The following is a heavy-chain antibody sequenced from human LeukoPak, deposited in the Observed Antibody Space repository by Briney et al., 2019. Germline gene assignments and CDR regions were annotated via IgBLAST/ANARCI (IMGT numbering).Heavy chain of an antibody. Sequence: GGSLRLSCAASGFTFSNYAMSWVRQAPGKGLEWVSDISGSGDSTNYADSVKGRFTFSRDNSKNTLYLQMNSLRAEDTAVYYCASLVATRDYWGQGTLVTVSS. D-gene: IGHD5-12*01. CDR3: ASLVATRDY. V-gene: IGHV3-23*01. CDR2: ISGSGDST. J-gene: IGHJ4*02. CDR1: GFTFSNYA.